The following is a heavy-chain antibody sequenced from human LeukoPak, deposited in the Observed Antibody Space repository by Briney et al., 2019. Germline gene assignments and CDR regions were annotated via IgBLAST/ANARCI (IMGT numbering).Heavy chain of an antibody. Sequence: SVKVSCKASGGTFSSYAIGWVRQAPGQGLEWMGGIIPVFGTSNYAQKFQGRVTITADESTRTAYMELSSLRSEDTAVYYCAREPFPCITMVRDTCYYYYMDVWGKGTTVTISS. V-gene: IGHV1-69*13. J-gene: IGHJ6*03. D-gene: IGHD3-10*01. CDR2: IIPVFGTS. CDR1: GGTFSSYA. CDR3: AREPFPCITMVRDTCYYYYMDV.